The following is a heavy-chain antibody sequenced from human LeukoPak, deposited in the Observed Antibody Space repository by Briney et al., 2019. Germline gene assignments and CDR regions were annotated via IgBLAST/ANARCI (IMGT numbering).Heavy chain of an antibody. D-gene: IGHD1-26*01. CDR3: AKDQGYSGGYWKLNWFDP. J-gene: IGHJ5*02. Sequence: GGSLRLSCAASGFTFSSYAMSWVRQAPGKGLEWVSAISGSGGSTYYADSVRGRFTISRDNSKNTLYLQMNSLRAEDTAVYYCAKDQGYSGGYWKLNWFDPWGQGTLVTVSS. CDR2: ISGSGGST. CDR1: GFTFSSYA. V-gene: IGHV3-23*01.